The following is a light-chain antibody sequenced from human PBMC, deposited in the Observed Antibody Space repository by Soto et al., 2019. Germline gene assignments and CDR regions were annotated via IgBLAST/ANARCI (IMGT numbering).Light chain of an antibody. J-gene: IGKJ5*01. Sequence: DIQVTQSPSAMSAAVGDRVTITCRTSQDISNRLGWFQQRPGKAPKRLISSASTLETGVPSRFSGTGSGTEFTLTISSLQPEDFATYYCQQHAAYPRDFGQGTQLEI. CDR3: QQHAAYPRD. CDR1: QDISNR. CDR2: SAS. V-gene: IGKV1-17*03.